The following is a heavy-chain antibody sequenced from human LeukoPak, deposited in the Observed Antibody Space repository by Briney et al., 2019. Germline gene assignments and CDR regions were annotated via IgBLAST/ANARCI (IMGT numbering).Heavy chain of an antibody. D-gene: IGHD2-21*01. CDR3: ARAFRIVVGWFDP. J-gene: IGHJ5*02. CDR1: GFTFSSYA. V-gene: IGHV3-30-3*01. CDR2: ISYDGSNK. Sequence: GRSLRLSCAASGFTFSSYAMHWVRQAPGKGLEWVAVISYDGSNKYYADSVKGRFTIPRDNSKNTLYLQMNSLRAEDTAVYYCARAFRIVVGWFDPWGQGTLVTVSS.